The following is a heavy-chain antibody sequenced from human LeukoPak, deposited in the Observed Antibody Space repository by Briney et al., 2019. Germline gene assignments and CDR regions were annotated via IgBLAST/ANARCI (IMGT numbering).Heavy chain of an antibody. CDR2: IYTSGST. D-gene: IGHD1-26*01. CDR3: ARVVLYSGSYYEDY. V-gene: IGHV4-4*07. CDR1: GGSISSYY. Sequence: PSETLSLTCTVSGGSISSYYWSWIRQPAGKGLEWIGRIYTSGSTNYNPSLKSRVTMSVDTSKNQFSLKLSSVTAADTAVYYCARVVLYSGSYYEDYWGQGTLVTVSS. J-gene: IGHJ4*02.